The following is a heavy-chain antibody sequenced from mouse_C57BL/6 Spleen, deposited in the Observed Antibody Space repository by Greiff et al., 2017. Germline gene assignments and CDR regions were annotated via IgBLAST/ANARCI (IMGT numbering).Heavy chain of an antibody. CDR1: GFNIKNTY. CDR2: IDPANGNT. Sequence: EVQGVESVAELVRPGASVKLSCTASGFNIKNTYMHWVKQRPEQGLEWIGRIDPANGNTKYAPKFQGKATITADTSSNTAYLQLSSLTSEDTAIYYCARKYYGSSYGAMDYWGQGTSVTVSS. V-gene: IGHV14-3*01. D-gene: IGHD1-1*01. J-gene: IGHJ4*01. CDR3: ARKYYGSSYGAMDY.